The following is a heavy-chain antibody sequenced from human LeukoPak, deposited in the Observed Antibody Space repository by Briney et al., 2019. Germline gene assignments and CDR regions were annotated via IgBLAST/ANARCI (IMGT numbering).Heavy chain of an antibody. Sequence: GGSLRLSCAASGFTFSNYWMSWVRQAPGKGLEWVANIKEDGSEKYYVDSVKGRFTISRDDAKNSLYLQMNSLRAEDTAVYYCARTIRGYWGQGTLVTVSS. CDR1: GFTFSNYW. CDR3: ARTIRGY. J-gene: IGHJ4*02. V-gene: IGHV3-7*02. CDR2: IKEDGSEK. D-gene: IGHD3-10*01.